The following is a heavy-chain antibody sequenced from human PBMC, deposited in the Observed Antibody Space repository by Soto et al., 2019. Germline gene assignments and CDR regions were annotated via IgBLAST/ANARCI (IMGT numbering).Heavy chain of an antibody. D-gene: IGHD2-2*01. J-gene: IGHJ3*02. CDR3: AKFYCISSTCETRVAKSTAGFEI. V-gene: IGHV3-23*01. CDR1: WLTFRDLG. Sequence: GGSLRLSWGALWLTFRDLGIGWVRPAPGKGLEWVSAFSVNGVSTYYADAVRGRSTISRDSPRKTVYLQINSLRAEDTAVYYCAKFYCISSTCETRVAKSTAGFEIWGQGTLVTVSS. CDR2: FSVNGVST.